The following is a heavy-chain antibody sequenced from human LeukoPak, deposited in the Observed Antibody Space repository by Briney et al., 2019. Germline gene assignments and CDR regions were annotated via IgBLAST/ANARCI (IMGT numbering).Heavy chain of an antibody. CDR1: GYTFTGYY. Sequence: SVKASCKASGYTFTGYYMHWVRQAPGQGLEWMGRIIPILGIANYAQKFQGRVTITADKSTSTAYMELSSLRSEDTAVYYCARDRYDSILLPGGGFGPWGQGTLVTVSS. V-gene: IGHV1-69*04. CDR2: IIPILGIA. J-gene: IGHJ5*02. CDR3: ARDRYDSILLPGGGFGP. D-gene: IGHD3-22*01.